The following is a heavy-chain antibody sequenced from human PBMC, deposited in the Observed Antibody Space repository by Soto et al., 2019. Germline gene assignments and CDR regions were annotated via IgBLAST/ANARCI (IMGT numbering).Heavy chain of an antibody. J-gene: IGHJ4*02. CDR2: IYYSGST. Sequence: SETLSLTCTVSGGSISSSSYYWGWIRQPPGKGLEWIGSIYYSGSTYYNPSLKSRVTISVDTSKNQFSLKLSSVTAADTAVYYCARPRGELTVFDYWGQGTMVTVSS. CDR3: ARPRGELTVFDY. CDR1: GGSISSSSYY. D-gene: IGHD1-26*01. V-gene: IGHV4-39*01.